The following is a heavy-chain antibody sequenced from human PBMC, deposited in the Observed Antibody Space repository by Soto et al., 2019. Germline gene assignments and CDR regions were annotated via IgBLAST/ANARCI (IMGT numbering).Heavy chain of an antibody. CDR2: ISASTRNT. Sequence: QVQLVQSGGEVKKPGASVKVSCQASGYTFSDYAISWVRQAPGQGLEWMGWISASTRNTDQAQNFQGRVIMTLYTSTNTAYMELWSLRSDDTAVYYCVRCYCSVGSCYACWHFDLWGRGTLGTVSS. CDR3: VRCYCSVGSCYACWHFDL. CDR1: GYTFSDYA. D-gene: IGHD2-15*01. J-gene: IGHJ2*01. V-gene: IGHV1-18*01.